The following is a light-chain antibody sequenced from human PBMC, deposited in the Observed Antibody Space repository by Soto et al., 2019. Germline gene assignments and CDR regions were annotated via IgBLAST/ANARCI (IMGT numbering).Light chain of an antibody. CDR1: QNITNY. J-gene: IGKJ2*01. V-gene: IGKV1-39*01. CDR3: QQSYGTSRT. Sequence: DIQMTQSPSSLSASIGDRVTITCRASQNITNYLNWYQQKPVKAPKLLIYAASSLQSGVPLRFSGSGSGTDFTPTVSSLQPEDCATYYCQQSYGTSRTFGHGTKLEIK. CDR2: AAS.